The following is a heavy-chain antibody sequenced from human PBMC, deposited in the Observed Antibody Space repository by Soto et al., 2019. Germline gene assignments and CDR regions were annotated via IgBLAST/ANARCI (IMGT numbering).Heavy chain of an antibody. CDR1: GFTFSSYG. CDR2: ISYDGSNK. Sequence: QVQLVESGGGVVQPGRSLRLSCAASGFTFSSYGMHWVRQAPGKGLEWVAVISYDGSNKYYADSVKGRFTISRDNSKNTLYLQMNSLRAEDTAVYYCAKYDRAVAVAFDIWGQGTMVTVSS. V-gene: IGHV3-30*18. J-gene: IGHJ3*02. D-gene: IGHD6-19*01. CDR3: AKYDRAVAVAFDI.